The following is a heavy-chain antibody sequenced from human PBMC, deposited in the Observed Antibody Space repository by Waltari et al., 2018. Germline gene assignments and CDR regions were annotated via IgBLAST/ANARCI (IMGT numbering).Heavy chain of an antibody. CDR3: ARVSSMGKEQVFDY. D-gene: IGHD7-27*01. J-gene: IGHJ4*02. V-gene: IGHV1-46*03. CDR2: ISPSGGST. Sequence: QVQLVQSGAEVKKPGASVKVSCKASGYTFTSYYMHWVRQAPGQGLEWRGRISPSGGSTSYAQKFQGRVTMTRDTSTSTVYMELSSLRSEDTAVYYCARVSSMGKEQVFDYWGQGTLVTVSS. CDR1: GYTFTSYY.